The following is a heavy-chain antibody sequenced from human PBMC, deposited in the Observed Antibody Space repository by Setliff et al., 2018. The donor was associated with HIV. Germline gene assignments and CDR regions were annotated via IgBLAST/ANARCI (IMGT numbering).Heavy chain of an antibody. D-gene: IGHD5-18*01. CDR2: IYYSGST. V-gene: IGHV4-31*03. CDR1: GGSISSGGYY. Sequence: SETLSLTCTVSGGSISSGGYYWSWIRQHPGKGLEWIGYIYYSGSTYYNPSLKSRITISIDTSKSQFSLKLTSVAAADTAVYYCARDSGGYNYGFAVGSFDCWGQGALVTVSS. CDR3: ARDSGGYNYGFAVGSFDC. J-gene: IGHJ4*02.